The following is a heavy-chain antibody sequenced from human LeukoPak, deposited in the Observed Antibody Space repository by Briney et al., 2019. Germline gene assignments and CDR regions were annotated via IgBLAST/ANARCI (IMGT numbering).Heavy chain of an antibody. CDR1: GFTFSSYA. V-gene: IGHV3-23*01. J-gene: IGHJ6*02. Sequence: GGSLRLSCAASGFTFSSYAMNWVRQAPGKGLGWGSEISGSGGSTYYADSVKGRFTISRDNSKNTLYLQMNSLRAEDTAVYYCAREDDRRGYYYYGMDVWGQGTTVTVSS. CDR2: ISGSGGST. D-gene: IGHD3-22*01. CDR3: AREDDRRGYYYYGMDV.